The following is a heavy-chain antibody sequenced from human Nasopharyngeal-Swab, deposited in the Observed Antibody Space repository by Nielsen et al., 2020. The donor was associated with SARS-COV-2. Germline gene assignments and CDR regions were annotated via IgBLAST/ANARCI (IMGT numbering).Heavy chain of an antibody. CDR2: MNPKSGVT. Sequence: ASVKVSCKASGGTVSSYAISWVRQAPGQGLEWMGWMNPKSGVTSYAQKFQGRVTMTWDTSTSTAYMELSRLRSDDTAVYYCARDATGDEYFDYWGQGTLVTVSS. V-gene: IGHV1-2*02. CDR1: GGTVSSYA. J-gene: IGHJ4*02. CDR3: ARDATGDEYFDY. D-gene: IGHD7-27*01.